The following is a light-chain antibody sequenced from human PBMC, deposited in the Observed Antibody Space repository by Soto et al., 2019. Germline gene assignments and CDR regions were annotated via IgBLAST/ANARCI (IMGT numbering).Light chain of an antibody. V-gene: IGKV3-15*01. CDR3: QQYNNWPRT. J-gene: IGKJ1*01. CDR2: GAS. Sequence: EIVITQSPATLSVSPGERATLSCRASQRVSNNLAWYQQKPGQAPRLLIYGASTRATGIPARFSGSGSGTEFTLTISSLQSEDFAVYYCQQYNNWPRTFGQGTKVDIK. CDR1: QRVSNN.